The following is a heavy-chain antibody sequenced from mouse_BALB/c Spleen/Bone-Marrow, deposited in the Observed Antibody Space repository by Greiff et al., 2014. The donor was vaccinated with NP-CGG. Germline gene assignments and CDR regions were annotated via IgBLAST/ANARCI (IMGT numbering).Heavy chain of an antibody. V-gene: IGHV2-9*02. CDR2: IWADGST. Sequence: VQLQQSGPGLVAPSQSLSITCTVSGFSLTSYGVHWVRQPPGKGLEWLGVIWADGSTNYNSALMSRLSISKDNSKSQVFLKMNSLQTDDTSIYYCARSHYPYYFDYWGQGTTLTVSS. J-gene: IGHJ2*01. CDR3: ARSHYPYYFDY. D-gene: IGHD1-2*01. CDR1: GFSLTSYG.